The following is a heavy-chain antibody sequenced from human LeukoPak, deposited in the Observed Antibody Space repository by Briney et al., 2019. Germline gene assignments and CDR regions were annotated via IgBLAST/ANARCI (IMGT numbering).Heavy chain of an antibody. CDR1: GLTFTSHG. CDR3: ARDRGKDYFDS. CDR2: VRNDGSDT. J-gene: IGHJ4*02. Sequence: GTSLRLSCTASGLTFTSHGFHWLRQVVGKRLGWVAFVRNDGSDTYHTNSVKGRFSISRDDSKNSLYLQMNSLRPEDTAIYYCARDRGKDYFDSWGQGTQVTVSS. V-gene: IGHV3-33*01. D-gene: IGHD4-23*01.